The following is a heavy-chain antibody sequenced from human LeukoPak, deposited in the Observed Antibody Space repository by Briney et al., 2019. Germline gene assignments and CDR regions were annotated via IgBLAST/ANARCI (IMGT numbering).Heavy chain of an antibody. Sequence: SETLSLTCTVSGGSISSTNYYWGWIRQPPGKGLEWIGSMYYSGSTYYNPSLKSGVTISVDRSKNQFSLKLSSVTAADTAVYYCARQRVYYDSSGYRWFDPWGQGTLVTVSS. CDR1: GGSISSTNYY. CDR2: MYYSGST. CDR3: ARQRVYYDSSGYRWFDP. V-gene: IGHV4-39*01. J-gene: IGHJ5*02. D-gene: IGHD3-22*01.